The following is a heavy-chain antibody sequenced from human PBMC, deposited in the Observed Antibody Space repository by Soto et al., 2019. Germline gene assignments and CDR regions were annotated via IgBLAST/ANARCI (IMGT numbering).Heavy chain of an antibody. Sequence: GASVKVSCKAPGGTFSSYSINWVRQAPGQGLEWMGRIDPKIGNINFIQKLQGRLTMTTNKSKRTAYMKLSSLRPEDTAVYYCARGPRYCSGGSCYPHGWGQGTLVTVSS. V-gene: IGHV1-8*02. D-gene: IGHD2-15*01. CDR3: ARGPRYCSGGSCYPHG. CDR1: GGTFSSYS. J-gene: IGHJ4*02. CDR2: IDPKIGNI.